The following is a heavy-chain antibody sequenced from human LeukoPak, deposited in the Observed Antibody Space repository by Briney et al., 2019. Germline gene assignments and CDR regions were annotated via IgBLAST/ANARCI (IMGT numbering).Heavy chain of an antibody. Sequence: PGGSLRLSCAASGFTFSSYWMHWVRQAPGKGLVWVSRINSDGSSTSYADSVKGRFTISRDNSKNTLYLQMNSLRAEDTAVYYCARELIDIVVVVAVNHHQPCDAFDIWGQGTMVTVSS. CDR2: INSDGSST. V-gene: IGHV3-74*01. CDR3: ARELIDIVVVVAVNHHQPCDAFDI. CDR1: GFTFSSYW. D-gene: IGHD2-15*01. J-gene: IGHJ3*02.